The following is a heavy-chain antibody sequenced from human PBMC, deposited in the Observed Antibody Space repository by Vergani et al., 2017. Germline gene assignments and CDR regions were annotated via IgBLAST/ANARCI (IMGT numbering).Heavy chain of an antibody. V-gene: IGHV3-20*04. J-gene: IGHJ4*02. CDR2: INWSGDTT. CDR3: ARGDGSGSYHSCDY. CDR1: GFHFGNYA. D-gene: IGHD3-10*01. Sequence: EVRLVESGGGVVRPGGPLRLSCAASGFHFGNYAMTWVRQGLGKGLEWVSGINWSGDTTGYADSVKGRFTISRDNANNSLYLHMNSLRAEDTALYYCARGDGSGSYHSCDYWGEGSLVPV.